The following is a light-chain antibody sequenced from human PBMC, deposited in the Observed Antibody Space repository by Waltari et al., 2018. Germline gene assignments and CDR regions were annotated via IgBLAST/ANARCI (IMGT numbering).Light chain of an antibody. J-gene: IGLJ1*01. CDR1: SSDICAYKH. CDR3: SSYTNISTLYV. Sequence: QSALTQPASVSGSPGQSITISCTGTSSDICAYKHVSWYQHHQGKAPKVMMYDVSKWPSGVCNRCCSCKSGNASSLTISWLQAADEADYYCSSYTNISTLYVVGTGTKVTAL. V-gene: IGLV2-14*03. CDR2: DVS.